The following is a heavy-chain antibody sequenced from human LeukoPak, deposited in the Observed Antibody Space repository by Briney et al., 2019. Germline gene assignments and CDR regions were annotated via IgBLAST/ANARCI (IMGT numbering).Heavy chain of an antibody. CDR1: GFTFSDYY. J-gene: IGHJ4*02. D-gene: IGHD5/OR15-5a*01. Sequence: GGSLRLSCAASGFTFSDYYMSWIRQAPGKGLEWVPYITSSGSAIYYADSVRGRFTISRDNARNSMFLHMDDLRAEDTAIYYCATDIVSTSGDYWGQGTLVTVSS. CDR3: ATDIVSTSGDY. V-gene: IGHV3-11*01. CDR2: ITSSGSAI.